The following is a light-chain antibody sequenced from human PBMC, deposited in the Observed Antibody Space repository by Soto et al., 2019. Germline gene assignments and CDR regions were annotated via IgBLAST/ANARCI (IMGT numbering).Light chain of an antibody. V-gene: IGLV1-40*01. Sequence: QSVLPQPPSVSGAPGQRVTISCTGSSSNIGADFDVHWYQHLPGTAPRLLIYGHSNRPSGVPDRFSGSESGTSASLAITGLQAEDEADYYCQSYDSGLSGYVFGAGTKVTVL. CDR2: GHS. J-gene: IGLJ1*01. CDR1: SSNIGADFD. CDR3: QSYDSGLSGYV.